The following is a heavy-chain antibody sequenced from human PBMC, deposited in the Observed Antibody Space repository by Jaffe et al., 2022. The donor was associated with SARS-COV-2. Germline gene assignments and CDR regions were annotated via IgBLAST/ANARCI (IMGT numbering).Heavy chain of an antibody. CDR3: ARGRPHQELWGSNWFDP. CDR2: IYYSGST. Sequence: QVQLQESGPGLVKPSETLSLTCTVSGGSISSYYWSWIRQPPGKGLEWIGYIYYSGSTNYNPSLKSRVTISVDTSKNQFSLKLSSVTAADTAVYYCARGRPHQELWGSNWFDPWGQGTLVTVSS. D-gene: IGHD3-16*01. V-gene: IGHV4-59*01. CDR1: GGSISSYY. J-gene: IGHJ5*02.